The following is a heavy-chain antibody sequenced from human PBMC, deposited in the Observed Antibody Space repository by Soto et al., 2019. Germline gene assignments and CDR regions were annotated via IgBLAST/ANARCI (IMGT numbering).Heavy chain of an antibody. J-gene: IGHJ4*02. CDR3: ARATYNSSYYFDS. Sequence: LRLSCAASGFTFSGFEMNWVRQAPGKGLEWVSKIGSSGSTIWYADSVKGRFTISRDTAKNSLYLQMNSLRGEDTAVYYCARATYNSSYYFDSSGQRTRGTV. D-gene: IGHD6-6*01. CDR2: IGSSGSTI. V-gene: IGHV3-48*03. CDR1: GFTFSGFE.